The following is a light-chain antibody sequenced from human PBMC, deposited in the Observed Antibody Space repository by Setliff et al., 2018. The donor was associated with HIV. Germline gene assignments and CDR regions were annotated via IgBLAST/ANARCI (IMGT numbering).Light chain of an antibody. Sequence: QSALAQPASVSGSPGQSITISCTGTSSDVGSYNLVSWYQQHPGKAPKLMIYEGSKRPSGVSNRFSGSKSGNTASLTISGLQAEVEADYYCCSYAGSSTTYVFGTGTKVTV. J-gene: IGLJ1*01. CDR2: EGS. CDR3: CSYAGSSTTYV. V-gene: IGLV2-23*01. CDR1: SSDVGSYNL.